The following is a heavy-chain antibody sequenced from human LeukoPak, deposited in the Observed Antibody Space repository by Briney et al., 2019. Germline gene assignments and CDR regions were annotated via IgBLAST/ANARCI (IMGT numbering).Heavy chain of an antibody. J-gene: IGHJ6*02. Sequence: SETLSLTCAVSGGSISRNNWWSWVRQPPGKGLEWIGEIYHSGNTNYNPSLKSRVTISVDKSKNQFSLKLSSVTAADTAVYYCVRDHYEAGVYLSTLVYYGMDVWGRGTTVIVSS. CDR2: IYHSGNT. D-gene: IGHD3-22*01. CDR3: VRDHYEAGVYLSTLVYYGMDV. CDR1: GGSISRNNW. V-gene: IGHV4-4*02.